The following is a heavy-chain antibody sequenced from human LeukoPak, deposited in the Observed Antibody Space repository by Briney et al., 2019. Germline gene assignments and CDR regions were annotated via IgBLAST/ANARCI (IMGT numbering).Heavy chain of an antibody. CDR3: ARPGGEDYYDSSGYRPHNLYYFDY. D-gene: IGHD3-22*01. CDR2: IIHSGST. V-gene: IGHV4-34*12. J-gene: IGHJ4*02. Sequence: SETLSLTCAVDGGSFTGYYWSWVRQPPGKGLGWVGEIIHSGSTNYNPALKSRVNISVDTSKNQCALKLSSVTAADTAVYYCARPGGEDYYDSSGYRPHNLYYFDYWGQGTLVNVSS. CDR1: GGSFTGYY.